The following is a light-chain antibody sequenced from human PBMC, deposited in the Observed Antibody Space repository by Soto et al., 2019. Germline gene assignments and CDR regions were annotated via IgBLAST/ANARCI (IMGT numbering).Light chain of an antibody. CDR1: QSISTY. J-gene: IGKJ1*01. V-gene: IGKV1-39*01. CDR3: QQSFGAPRT. CDR2: GAY. Sequence: DIQMTQSPSSLSASLGDRVTVTCRASQSISTYLNWFQQRPGKAPKLLIYGAYTLQDGVPSRFSGSGSETEFTLTISSLQPEGFATYYCQQSFGAPRTFGQGTKVDIK.